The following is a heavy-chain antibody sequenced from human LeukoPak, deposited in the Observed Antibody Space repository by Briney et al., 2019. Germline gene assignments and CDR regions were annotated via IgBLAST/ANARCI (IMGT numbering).Heavy chain of an antibody. Sequence: PGGSLRLSCAASGFTFSDYYMSWIRQAPGKGLEWVSYISSGGTIDYADSVKGRFTISRDNAKNSLYLQMNSLGAEDTAFYYCARGRFGEFISWGQGTLVTVSS. CDR3: ARGRFGEFIS. D-gene: IGHD3-10*01. CDR1: GFTFSDYY. J-gene: IGHJ4*02. CDR2: ISSGGTI. V-gene: IGHV3-11*01.